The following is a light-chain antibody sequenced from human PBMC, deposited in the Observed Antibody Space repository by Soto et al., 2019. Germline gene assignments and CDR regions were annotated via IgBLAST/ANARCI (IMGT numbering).Light chain of an antibody. CDR3: AAWDASLSGHV. Sequence: QSVLTQSPSASGTPGQRVTSSCYGSSSNIGSYPVYWYQQLPGTAPKLLINSDDQRPSGVPDRFSASKSGTSASLAISGLRSEDEADYYCAAWDASLSGHVFGAGTKGTVL. J-gene: IGLJ1*01. V-gene: IGLV1-47*02. CDR2: SDD. CDR1: SSNIGSYP.